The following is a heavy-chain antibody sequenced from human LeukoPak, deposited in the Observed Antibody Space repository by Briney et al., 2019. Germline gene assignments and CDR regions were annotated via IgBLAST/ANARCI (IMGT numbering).Heavy chain of an antibody. CDR2: IREDGSEK. V-gene: IGHV3-7*01. CDR3: ARDYTGGWNDY. Sequence: PGGSLRLSCAAAGFTLSRYWMSWVRQAKGKGLECVAKIREDGSEKHYVDSVKGRFIISRDNAKNSLYLQMNSPRAEDTAVYYCARDYTGGWNDYWGQGTLVTVSS. CDR1: GFTLSRYW. J-gene: IGHJ4*02. D-gene: IGHD7-27*01.